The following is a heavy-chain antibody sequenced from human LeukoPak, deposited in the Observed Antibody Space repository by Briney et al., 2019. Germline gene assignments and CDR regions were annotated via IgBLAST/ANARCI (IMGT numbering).Heavy chain of an antibody. J-gene: IGHJ4*02. V-gene: IGHV3-15*01. CDR2: IKSRSDAGTT. CDR3: TTDLGITMIRGVFVF. CDR1: GFTFSNAW. Sequence: GGSLRLSCAASGFTFSNAWMTWVRQAPGKGLEWVGRIKSRSDAGTTDYAAPVKGRFTISRDDSKNTLYLQMNSLKTEDTAVYYCTTDLGITMIRGVFVFWGQGTLVTVSS. D-gene: IGHD3-10*01.